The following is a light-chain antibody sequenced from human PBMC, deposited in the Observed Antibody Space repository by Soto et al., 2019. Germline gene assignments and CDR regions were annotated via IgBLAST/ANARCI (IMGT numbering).Light chain of an antibody. CDR3: QVWDSDTGHVV. V-gene: IGLV3-21*02. J-gene: IGLJ3*02. Sequence: SYELTQPPSVSVAPGQTARITCGGNNIGSKTVHWYQRKPGQAPVVVVFDDSDRPSGIPDRFSGSNSGNTPTLTISRVEAGDEADYYCQVWDSDTGHVVFGGGTKVTVL. CDR2: DDS. CDR1: NIGSKT.